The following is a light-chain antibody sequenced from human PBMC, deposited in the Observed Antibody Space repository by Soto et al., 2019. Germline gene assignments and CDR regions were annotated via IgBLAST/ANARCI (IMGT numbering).Light chain of an antibody. Sequence: EIVLTQSPGTLSLSPGERATLSCRASQSVRSNYIAWYQQKPGQAPRLRAFDASSRATGIHARFSGSGSGRDFQLTITRLDPEDCAVYFGQQYGSSLSVGGGTRVEIK. CDR3: QQYGSSLS. CDR1: QSVRSNY. CDR2: DAS. V-gene: IGKV3-20*01. J-gene: IGKJ4*01.